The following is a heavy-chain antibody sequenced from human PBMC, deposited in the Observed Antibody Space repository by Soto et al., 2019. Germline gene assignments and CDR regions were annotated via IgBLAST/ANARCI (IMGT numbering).Heavy chain of an antibody. J-gene: IGHJ6*02. CDR1: GFTFSSYG. CDR2: IWYDGSNK. Sequence: PGESLKISCAASGFTFSSYGMHWVRQAPGKGLEWVAVIWYDGSNKYYADSVKGRFTISRDNSKNTLYLQMNSLRAEDTAVYYCARDGASPMYYDFWSGYLGYYYYGMDVWGQGTTVTVSS. D-gene: IGHD3-3*01. CDR3: ARDGASPMYYDFWSGYLGYYYYGMDV. V-gene: IGHV3-33*01.